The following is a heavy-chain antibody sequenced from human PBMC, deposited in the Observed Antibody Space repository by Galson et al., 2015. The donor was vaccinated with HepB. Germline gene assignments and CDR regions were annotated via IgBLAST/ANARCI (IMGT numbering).Heavy chain of an antibody. J-gene: IGHJ6*02. D-gene: IGHD4-17*01. Sequence: SLRLSCAASGFSFTGSAIHWVRQAPGKGLEWVSVIYRGGTTYYADSVKGRFTISRDNSKNTLYLQMNSLRAEDTGVYYCARDQGDDYVNYYYYYGMDVWGQGTTVTVSS. CDR2: IYRGGTT. CDR3: ARDQGDDYVNYYYYYGMDV. V-gene: IGHV3-53*05. CDR1: GFSFTGSA.